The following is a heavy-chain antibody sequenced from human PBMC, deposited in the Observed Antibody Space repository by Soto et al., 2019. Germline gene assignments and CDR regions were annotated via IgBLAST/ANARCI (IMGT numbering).Heavy chain of an antibody. V-gene: IGHV4-31*03. J-gene: IGHJ4*02. CDR1: GGSISSGGYY. CDR2: IYYSGST. Sequence: SETLSLTCTVSGGSISSGGYYWSWIRQHPGKGLEWIGYIYYSGSTYYNPSLKSRVTISVDTSKDQFSLKLSSVTAADTAVYYCVSALAARLRFDYWGQGTLVTVSS. D-gene: IGHD6-6*01. CDR3: VSALAARLRFDY.